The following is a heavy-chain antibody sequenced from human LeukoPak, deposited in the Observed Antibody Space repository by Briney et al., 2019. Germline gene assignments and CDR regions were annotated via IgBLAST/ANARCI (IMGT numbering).Heavy chain of an antibody. J-gene: IGHJ6*02. Sequence: GSSVNVSCKASRGTFSSYAISWVRQAPGQGLEWMGRIIPIFGIANYAQKFQGRVTITADKSTSTAYMELSSLRSEDTAVYYCARDGRRDGYNPGYYYYYGMDVWGQGTTVTVSS. CDR2: IIPIFGIA. CDR1: RGTFSSYA. V-gene: IGHV1-69*04. CDR3: ARDGRRDGYNPGYYYYYGMDV. D-gene: IGHD5-24*01.